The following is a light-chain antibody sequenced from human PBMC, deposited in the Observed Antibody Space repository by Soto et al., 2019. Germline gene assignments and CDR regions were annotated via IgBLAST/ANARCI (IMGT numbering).Light chain of an antibody. CDR1: NIGSKS. V-gene: IGLV3-21*02. J-gene: IGLJ3*02. Sequence: SYELTQPPSVSVAPGQTASITCGGNNIGSKSVHWYQQKPGQAPVVVVYDDSVRPSAIPDRFSGSNSGNTATLTISRVEAGDEADYYCQVWDFSSDHVVFGGGTKLTVL. CDR2: DDS. CDR3: QVWDFSSDHVV.